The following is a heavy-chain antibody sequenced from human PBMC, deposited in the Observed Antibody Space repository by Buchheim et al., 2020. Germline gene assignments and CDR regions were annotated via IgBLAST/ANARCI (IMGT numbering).Heavy chain of an antibody. CDR2: ISYHGSDT. J-gene: IGHJ6*03. CDR3: ARGLTTYYQYHSLDV. V-gene: IGHV3-30*03. Sequence: QVQLVESGGGVVQSGRSLRLSCRASGISFSDYGMHWVRQAPGKGLEWVAVISYHGSDTYYADSVKGRFTISRDNSKNTLYLQMKSLTIEDTAVYYCARGLTTYYQYHSLDVWGKGTT. CDR1: GISFSDYG. D-gene: IGHD1-26*01.